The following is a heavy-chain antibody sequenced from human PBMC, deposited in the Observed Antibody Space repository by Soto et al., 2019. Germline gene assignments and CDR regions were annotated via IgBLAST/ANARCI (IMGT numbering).Heavy chain of an antibody. D-gene: IGHD6-13*01. CDR1: GGSFRGYY. CDR2: INHSGST. J-gene: IGHJ4*02. Sequence: QVQLQQWGAGLLKPSETLSLTCAVYGGSFRGYYWSWIRQPPGKGLEWIGEINHSGSTNYNPSLKSRVTISVDTSKNQFSLKLSSVTAADTAVYYCARGGRIAAAGKGSLHYWGQGTLVTVSS. CDR3: ARGGRIAAAGKGSLHY. V-gene: IGHV4-34*01.